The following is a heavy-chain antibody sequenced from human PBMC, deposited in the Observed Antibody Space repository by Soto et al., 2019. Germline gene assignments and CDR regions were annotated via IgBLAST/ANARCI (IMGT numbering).Heavy chain of an antibody. D-gene: IGHD3-3*01. CDR1: GFSLSNARMG. CDR3: ASLRFLEWLSYFDY. J-gene: IGHJ4*02. Sequence: QVTLKESGPVLVKPTEPLTLTCTVSGFSLSNARMGVSWIRQPPGKALEWLAHIFSNDEKSYSTSLKSRLTISKDTSKSQVVLTMTNMDPVDTATYYCASLRFLEWLSYFDYWGQGTLVTVSS. CDR2: IFSNDEK. V-gene: IGHV2-26*01.